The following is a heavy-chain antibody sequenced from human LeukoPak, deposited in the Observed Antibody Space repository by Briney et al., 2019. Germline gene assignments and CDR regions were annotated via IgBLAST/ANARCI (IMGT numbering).Heavy chain of an antibody. J-gene: IGHJ6*02. CDR2: IYHSGST. Sequence: PSETLSLTCTVSGGSISSYYWSWTRQPPGKGLEWIGYIYHSGSTNYNPSPKSRVTISVDTSKNQFSLKLSSVTAADTAVYYCARHGPLYSSSSYYYNMDVWGQGTTVIVSS. CDR3: ARHGPLYSSSSYYYNMDV. V-gene: IGHV4-59*08. D-gene: IGHD6-6*01. CDR1: GGSISSYY.